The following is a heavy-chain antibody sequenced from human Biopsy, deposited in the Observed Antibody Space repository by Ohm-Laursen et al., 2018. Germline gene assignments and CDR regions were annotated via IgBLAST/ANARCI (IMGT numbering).Heavy chain of an antibody. V-gene: IGHV1-69*06. CDR2: IIPITRTV. D-gene: IGHD1-26*01. J-gene: IGHJ4*02. Sequence: SSVKVSCKASGGGFKSYALSWVRQAPGQGLEWLGGIIPITRTVKSAQRLEGRLTITADTSTDTAFLELSSLRSDDTAVYFCARWETTLGRSLDSWGQGTLVAVSS. CDR1: GGGFKSYA. CDR3: ARWETTLGRSLDS.